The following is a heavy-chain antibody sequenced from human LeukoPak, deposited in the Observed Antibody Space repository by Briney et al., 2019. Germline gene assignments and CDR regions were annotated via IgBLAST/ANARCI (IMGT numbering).Heavy chain of an antibody. CDR1: GGSISSYY. Sequence: PSETLSLTCTVSGGSISSYYWSWIRQPPGKGLEWIGYTYYSGSTNYNPSLKSRVTISVDTSKNQFSLKLSSVTAADTAVYYCARDSSGSGYSFDYWGQGTLVTVSS. V-gene: IGHV4-59*01. J-gene: IGHJ4*02. D-gene: IGHD3-10*01. CDR2: TYYSGST. CDR3: ARDSSGSGYSFDY.